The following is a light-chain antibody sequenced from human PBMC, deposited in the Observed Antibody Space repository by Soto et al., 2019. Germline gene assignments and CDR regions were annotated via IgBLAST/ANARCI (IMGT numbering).Light chain of an antibody. CDR3: QQYSRLWS. V-gene: IGKV1-5*03. Sequence: DIQMTQSPSSLSASVGDRVTITCRASESISTWLAWYHQKPGKAPKLLIYGASSLESGVPPRFSGDGSGTEFTLTISSLQRDDIGIYYCQQYSRLWSFGQGTKVDIK. CDR1: ESISTW. CDR2: GAS. J-gene: IGKJ1*01.